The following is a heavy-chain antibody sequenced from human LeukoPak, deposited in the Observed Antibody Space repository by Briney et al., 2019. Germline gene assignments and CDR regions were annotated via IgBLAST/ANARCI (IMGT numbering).Heavy chain of an antibody. J-gene: IGHJ4*02. CDR3: ARHGFGSYFDY. Sequence: SETLSLTCAVYGGSFSGYYWSWIRQPPGKGLEWIGEIYHSGSTYYNPSLKSRVTISVDTSKNQFSLKLSSVTAADTAVYYCARHGFGSYFDYWGQGTLVTVSS. CDR2: IYHSGST. CDR1: GGSFSGYY. V-gene: IGHV4-34*01. D-gene: IGHD3-10*01.